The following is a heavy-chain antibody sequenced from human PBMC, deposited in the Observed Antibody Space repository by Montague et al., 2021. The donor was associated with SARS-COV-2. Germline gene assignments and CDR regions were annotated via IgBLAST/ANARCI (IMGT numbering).Heavy chain of an antibody. CDR2: NIYTGST. CDR1: GDSINTYY. Sequence: SETLSLTCTVYGDSINTYYWNWIRQTTGKGLEWLGYNIYTGSTNYNPSLKSRVTISLDTSKNQFFLKVTSVTAADTAVYYCARKAAGSYFYYGVDVWGQGTTVTVSS. D-gene: IGHD6-13*01. J-gene: IGHJ6*02. CDR3: ARKAAGSYFYYGVDV. V-gene: IGHV4-59*12.